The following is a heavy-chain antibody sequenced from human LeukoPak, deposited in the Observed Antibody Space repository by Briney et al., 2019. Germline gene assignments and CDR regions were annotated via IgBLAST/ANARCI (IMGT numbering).Heavy chain of an antibody. Sequence: SETLSLTCTVSGGSISSYYWSWIRQPAGKGLERIGRIYTSGSTNYNPSLKSRVTMSVDTSKNQFSLKLSSVTAADTAVYYCAREVTFGGVIVISPIFDYWGQGTLVTVSS. CDR1: GGSISSYY. CDR3: AREVTFGGVIVISPIFDY. J-gene: IGHJ4*02. V-gene: IGHV4-4*07. CDR2: IYTSGST. D-gene: IGHD3-16*02.